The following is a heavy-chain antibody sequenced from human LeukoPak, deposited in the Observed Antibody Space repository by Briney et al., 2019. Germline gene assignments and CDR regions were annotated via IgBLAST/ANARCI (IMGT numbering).Heavy chain of an antibody. CDR3: ARCSSRRSASDY. CDR1: GFTFSSHW. Sequence: GGSLRLSRAASGFTFSSHWMIWVRQAPGKGLEWVANIRQDGTEIYYVDSVKGRFTISRDNAKNSLYLQMNSLRADDTAVYYCARCSSRRSASDYWGQGTLVTVSS. V-gene: IGHV3-7*01. D-gene: IGHD3-10*02. CDR2: IRQDGTEI. J-gene: IGHJ4*02.